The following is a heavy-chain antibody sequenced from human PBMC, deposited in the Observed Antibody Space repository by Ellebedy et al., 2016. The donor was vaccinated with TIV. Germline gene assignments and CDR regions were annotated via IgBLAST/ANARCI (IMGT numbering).Heavy chain of an antibody. Sequence: LRLSXTVSGGSISSGGYYWSWIRQHPGKGLEWIGYIYYSGSTYYNPSLKSRVTISVDTSKNQFSLKLSSVTAADTAVYYCARGGDGYNTFDYWGQGTLVTVSS. J-gene: IGHJ4*02. D-gene: IGHD5-24*01. V-gene: IGHV4-31*03. CDR2: IYYSGST. CDR3: ARGGDGYNTFDY. CDR1: GGSISSGGYY.